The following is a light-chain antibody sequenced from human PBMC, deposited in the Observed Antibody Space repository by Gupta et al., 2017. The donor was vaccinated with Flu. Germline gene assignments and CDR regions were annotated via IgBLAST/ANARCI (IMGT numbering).Light chain of an antibody. Sequence: YLGERATINCKSSQSVLYSSNNKNYLAWYQQRPGQPPKLLFYWASTRESGVPDRFSGSGSGTDFTLTISSLQAEDVAVYYCQQDDSGPPTFRQGTKLELQ. V-gene: IGKV4-1*01. CDR2: WAS. J-gene: IGKJ2*01. CDR3: QQDDSGPPT. CDR1: QSVLYSSNNKNY.